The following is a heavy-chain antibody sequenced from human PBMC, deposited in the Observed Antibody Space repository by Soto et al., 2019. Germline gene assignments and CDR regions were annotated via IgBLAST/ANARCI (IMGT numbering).Heavy chain of an antibody. J-gene: IGHJ5*02. CDR2: IYWDDDK. D-gene: IGHD3-3*01. V-gene: IGHV2-5*02. Sequence: QITLKESGPTLVKPTQTLTLTCTFSGFSLSTSGVGVGWIRQPPGKALEWLALIYWDDDKRYSPSLKSRLTITNQPSKNQVVLTMTTMDPVDTATYYCAHRPYDFWSGYYRPAYNWFDPWGQGTLVTVSS. CDR1: GFSLSTSGVG. CDR3: AHRPYDFWSGYYRPAYNWFDP.